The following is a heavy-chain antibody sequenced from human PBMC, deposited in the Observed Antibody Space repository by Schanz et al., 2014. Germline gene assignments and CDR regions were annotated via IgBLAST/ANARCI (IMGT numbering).Heavy chain of an antibody. Sequence: VQLLESGGGLVQPGESLRLSCAASGFTFTTYAMTWIRQPPGKGLEWIGDIGHSGNTKDNPSLKSRVTMSVETSKNQFSLNLSSVTAADTAVYYCARGRQQLGSFDYWGPGTLVSVSS. J-gene: IGHJ4*02. D-gene: IGHD6-13*01. CDR1: GFTFTTYA. V-gene: IGHV4-34*01. CDR2: IGHSGNT. CDR3: ARGRQQLGSFDY.